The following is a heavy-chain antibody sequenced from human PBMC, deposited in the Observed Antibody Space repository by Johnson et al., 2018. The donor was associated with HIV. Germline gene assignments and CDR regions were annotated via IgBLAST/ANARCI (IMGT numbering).Heavy chain of an antibody. J-gene: IGHJ3*02. Sequence: VQLVESGGGLVKPGGSLRLSCAASGFTFSSYWMHWVRQAPGKGLVWVSRSNIDGSITTYADSVKGRFTISRDNAKNTLYLQMNSLRAEDTAVYYCASGYSSAWYAVDAFDIWGQGTMVTVSS. CDR1: GFTFSSYW. CDR2: SNIDGSIT. CDR3: ASGYSSAWYAVDAFDI. D-gene: IGHD6-19*01. V-gene: IGHV3-74*02.